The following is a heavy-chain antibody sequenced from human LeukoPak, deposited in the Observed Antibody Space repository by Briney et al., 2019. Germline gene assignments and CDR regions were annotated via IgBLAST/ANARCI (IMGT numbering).Heavy chain of an antibody. CDR2: IYYSGST. V-gene: IGHV4-61*01. CDR3: ARYCSGGSCYWNAFDI. D-gene: IGHD2-15*01. Sequence: ETSETLSLTCTVSGGSVSSGSYYWSWIRQPPGKGLEWIGYIYYSGSTNYNPSLKSRVTISADTSKNQFSLKLSSVTAADTAVYYCARYCSGGSCYWNAFDIWGQGTMVTVSS. J-gene: IGHJ3*02. CDR1: GGSVSSGSYY.